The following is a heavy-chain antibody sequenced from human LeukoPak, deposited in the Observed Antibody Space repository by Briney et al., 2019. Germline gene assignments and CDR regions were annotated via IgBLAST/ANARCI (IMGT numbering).Heavy chain of an antibody. Sequence: SETLSLTCTVSGVSISSSSSFWAWIRQPPGKGLEWIGNVYYSGNTHYNPSLKSRVTISLDTSKNQFSLRLTSVTAADTAVYYCARHGLYQDYGYWGQGTLVTVSS. CDR2: VYYSGNT. V-gene: IGHV4-39*01. CDR1: GVSISSSSSF. D-gene: IGHD3-16*01. J-gene: IGHJ4*02. CDR3: ARHGLYQDYGY.